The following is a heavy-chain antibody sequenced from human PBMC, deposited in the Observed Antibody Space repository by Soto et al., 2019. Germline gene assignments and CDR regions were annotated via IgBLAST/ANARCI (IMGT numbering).Heavy chain of an antibody. D-gene: IGHD5-18*01. V-gene: IGHV1-69*13. CDR3: AGGGGPPSMVTLDYYYGMDV. Sequence: SVKVSCKASGGTFSSYAISWVRQAPGQGLEWMGGIIPIFGTANYAQKFQGRVTITADESTSTAYMELSSLRSEDTAVYYCAGGGGPPSMVTLDYYYGMDVWGQGTTVTVSS. J-gene: IGHJ6*02. CDR2: IIPIFGTA. CDR1: GGTFSSYA.